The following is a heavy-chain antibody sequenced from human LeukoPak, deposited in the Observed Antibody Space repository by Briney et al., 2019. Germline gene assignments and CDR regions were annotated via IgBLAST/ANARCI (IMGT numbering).Heavy chain of an antibody. Sequence: PGRSLTLSCSASGFNFRMHAMHWVRQAPGKGLEWVAMIWRGGNYKFYVDSVKGRSTIFRDDSRSMLYLQMDSPTAEDTAVYYCVIDPPDSGWAFWSWGQGALVTVSS. D-gene: IGHD6-19*01. CDR3: VIDPPDSGWAFWS. CDR1: GFNFRMHA. J-gene: IGHJ5*02. CDR2: IWRGGNYK. V-gene: IGHV3-33*01.